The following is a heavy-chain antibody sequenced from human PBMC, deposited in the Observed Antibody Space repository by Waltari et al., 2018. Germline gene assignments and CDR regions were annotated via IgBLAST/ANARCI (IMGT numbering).Heavy chain of an antibody. V-gene: IGHV3-30-3*01. CDR2: ISHDGSYK. J-gene: IGHJ4*02. CDR3: ARTERLDSSGYQGEYFDY. D-gene: IGHD3-22*01. Sequence: QVQLVESGGGVVQPGRSLRLSCAASGFSFSDFGLHWVRQAPGKGLEGVAVISHDGSYKDPADSVWGRFTISRDNAKNTLYLQMSSLRAEDTAVYFCARTERLDSSGYQGEYFDYWGQGTLVTVSS. CDR1: GFSFSDFG.